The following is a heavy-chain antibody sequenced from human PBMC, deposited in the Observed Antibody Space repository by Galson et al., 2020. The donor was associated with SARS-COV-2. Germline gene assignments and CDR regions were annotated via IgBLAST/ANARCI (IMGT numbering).Heavy chain of an antibody. V-gene: IGHV2-70*01. J-gene: IGHJ6*02. CDR3: ARIWGGALGYYYYGMDV. D-gene: IGHD3-16*01. CDR2: IDWDDDK. CDR1: GFSLSTSGMC. Sequence: SGPTLVKPTQTLTQTCTFSGFSLSTSGMCVSWIRQPPGKALEWLALIDWDDDKYYSTSLKTRLTISKDTSKNQVVLTMTNMDPVDTATYYCARIWGGALGYYYYGMDVWGQGTTVTVSS.